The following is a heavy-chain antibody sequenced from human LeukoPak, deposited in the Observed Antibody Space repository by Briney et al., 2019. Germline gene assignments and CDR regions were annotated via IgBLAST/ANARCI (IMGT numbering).Heavy chain of an antibody. Sequence: PGMSLRLSCAASGFTFSSYAMHWVRQAPGKGLEWVAVISYDGSNKYYADSVKGRFTISRDNSKNTLYLQMNSLRAEDTAVYYCARESIAAAGTYYYGMDVWGQGTTVTVSS. J-gene: IGHJ6*02. V-gene: IGHV3-30-3*01. D-gene: IGHD6-13*01. CDR1: GFTFSSYA. CDR2: ISYDGSNK. CDR3: ARESIAAAGTYYYGMDV.